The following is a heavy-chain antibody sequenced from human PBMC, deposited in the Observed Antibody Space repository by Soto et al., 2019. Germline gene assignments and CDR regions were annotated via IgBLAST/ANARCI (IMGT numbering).Heavy chain of an antibody. J-gene: IGHJ5*02. D-gene: IGHD2-2*01. V-gene: IGHV3-30-3*01. CDR2: ISYDGSNK. CDR1: GFTFSSYA. Sequence: QVQLVESGGGVVQPGRSLRLSCAASGFTFSSYAMHWVRQAPGKGLEWVAVISYDGSNKYYADSVKGRFTISRDNSKNTLYLQMNCLRAEDTAVYYCARDHCSSTSCSNWFDPWGQGTLVTVSS. CDR3: ARDHCSSTSCSNWFDP.